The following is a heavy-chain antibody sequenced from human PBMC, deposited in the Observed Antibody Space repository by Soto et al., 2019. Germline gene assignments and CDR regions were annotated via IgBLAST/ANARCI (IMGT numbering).Heavy chain of an antibody. CDR2: INHSGST. CDR1: GGSFSGYY. V-gene: IGHV4-34*01. CDR3: ARERTLYYYDSSGYHFDD. J-gene: IGHJ4*02. Sequence: SETLSLTCAVYGGSFSGYYWSWIRQPPGKGLEWIGEINHSGSTNYNPSLKSRVTISVDTSKNQFSLKLSSVTAADTAVYYCARERTLYYYDSSGYHFDDWGQGTLGTVSS. D-gene: IGHD3-22*01.